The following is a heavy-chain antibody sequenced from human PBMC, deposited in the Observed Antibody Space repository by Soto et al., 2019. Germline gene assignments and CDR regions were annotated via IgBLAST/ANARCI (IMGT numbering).Heavy chain of an antibody. Sequence: PGGSLRLSCAASGFTVSSNYMSWVRQAPGKGLEWVSVIYSGGSTYYADSVKGRFTISRDNSKNTLYLQMNSLRAEDTAVYYCARPLWSNYDILTGYHAETMDVWGQGTTVTVSS. J-gene: IGHJ6*02. D-gene: IGHD3-9*01. V-gene: IGHV3-53*01. CDR1: GFTVSSNY. CDR3: ARPLWSNYDILTGYHAETMDV. CDR2: IYSGGST.